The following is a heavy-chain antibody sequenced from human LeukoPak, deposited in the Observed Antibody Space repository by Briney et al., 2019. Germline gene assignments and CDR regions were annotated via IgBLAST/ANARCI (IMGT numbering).Heavy chain of an antibody. CDR2: INGATGNT. D-gene: IGHD2/OR15-2a*01. Sequence: ASVKVSCKASGYTFTSHALHWVRQAPGEGLEWMAWINGATGNTEYSQKFQARVTITRDTSASTAYMESSSLRSEDTAVYYCARSIIIVPNTSYYYYYMDVWGQGTTVTVSS. CDR3: ARSIIIVPNTSYYYYYMDV. J-gene: IGHJ6*02. CDR1: GYTFTSHA. V-gene: IGHV1-3*01.